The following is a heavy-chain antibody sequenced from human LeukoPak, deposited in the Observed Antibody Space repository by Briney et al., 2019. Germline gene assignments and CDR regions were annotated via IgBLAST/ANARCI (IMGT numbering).Heavy chain of an antibody. V-gene: IGHV1-18*01. J-gene: IGHJ5*02. Sequence: XSAXNGNTNYAQNLQGRVTMTTDTSTSTAYMELRSLRSDDTAVYYCARDLSGIVVVPAAVAWFDPWGQGTLVTVSS. CDR2: XSAXNGNT. CDR3: ARDLSGIVVVPAAVAWFDP. D-gene: IGHD2-2*01.